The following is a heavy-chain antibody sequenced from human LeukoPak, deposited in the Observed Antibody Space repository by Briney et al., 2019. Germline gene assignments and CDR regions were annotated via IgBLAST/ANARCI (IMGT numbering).Heavy chain of an antibody. CDR2: IKQDGSEK. V-gene: IGHV3-7*01. CDR3: ARATVLGV. CDR1: GFTFSSYW. Sequence: PGGSLRLSCAASGFTFSSYWMSGVREAPGEGRGWGASIKQDGSEKYYVHSVKGLFTISRDNAKNSLYLQMNSLRAEDTAVYYCARATVLGVWGKGTTVTVSS. J-gene: IGHJ6*04. D-gene: IGHD1-1*01.